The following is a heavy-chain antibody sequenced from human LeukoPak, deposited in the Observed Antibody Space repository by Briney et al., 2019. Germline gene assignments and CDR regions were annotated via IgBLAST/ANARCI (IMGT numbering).Heavy chain of an antibody. D-gene: IGHD3-22*01. V-gene: IGHV3-13*01. J-gene: IGHJ6*03. Sequence: GGSLRLSCATSGFSFSSYDIHWLRQAAGRGLEWVSSITPSGDTNYAASVRGRFTISRENAKNSLFLQMNSLRPQDTAIYFCAIFVHYYDTTGYRKEGWDFWGTGTTVAVS. CDR3: AIFVHYYDTTGYRKEGWDF. CDR1: GFSFSSYD. CDR2: ITPSGDT.